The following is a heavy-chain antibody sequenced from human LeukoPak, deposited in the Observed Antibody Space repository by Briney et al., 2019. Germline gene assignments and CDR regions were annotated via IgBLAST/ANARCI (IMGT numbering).Heavy chain of an antibody. CDR3: ARHSARGLITPDAFDI. D-gene: IGHD3-22*01. V-gene: IGHV4-59*08. CDR2: IDYSGST. Sequence: PSETLSLTCTVSGGSISSYYWSWIRQPPGKGLEWIGYIDYSGSTNYNPSLKSRVSISGDTSKHQISLKLTSVTAADTAVYYCARHSARGLITPDAFDIWGQGTMVTVSS. J-gene: IGHJ3*02. CDR1: GGSISSYY.